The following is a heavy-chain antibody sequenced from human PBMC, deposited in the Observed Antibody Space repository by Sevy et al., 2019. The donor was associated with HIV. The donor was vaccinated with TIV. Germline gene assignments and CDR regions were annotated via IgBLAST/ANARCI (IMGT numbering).Heavy chain of an antibody. CDR3: VRSTYYLDTTGFGAFDL. D-gene: IGHD1-1*01. Sequence: GGSLRLSCAASGFTFNDHAMSWVRLGPGKGLEWVSGINWSGANTGYAESVKGRFTIVGDDTKRSLYLQMNSLRAEDTAFYYCVRSTYYLDTTGFGAFDLWGQGTLVTVSS. V-gene: IGHV3-20*04. CDR2: INWSGANT. J-gene: IGHJ3*01. CDR1: GFTFNDHA.